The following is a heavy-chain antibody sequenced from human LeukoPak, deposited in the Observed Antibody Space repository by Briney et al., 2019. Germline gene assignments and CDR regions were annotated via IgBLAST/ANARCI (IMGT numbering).Heavy chain of an antibody. Sequence: PGGSLRLSCVGSGFVFSDYWMHWVRQTPEKGLVWVSRINTDGSSTNYADSVKGRFTISRDNSKNSMFLQMDSLTVEDTALYFCTRDLPATISLGDDYWGPGTPVTVSS. CDR2: INTDGSST. V-gene: IGHV3-74*01. D-gene: IGHD5-12*01. CDR1: GFVFSDYW. J-gene: IGHJ4*02. CDR3: TRDLPATISLGDDY.